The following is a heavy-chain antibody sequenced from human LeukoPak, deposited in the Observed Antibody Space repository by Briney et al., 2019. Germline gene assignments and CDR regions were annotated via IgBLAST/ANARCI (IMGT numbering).Heavy chain of an antibody. CDR2: ISYDGSNK. D-gene: IGHD4-17*01. CDR1: GFTFSSYA. V-gene: IGHV3-30*04. Sequence: GGSLRLSCAASGFTFSSYAMHWVRQAPGKGREWVAVISYDGSNKYYADSVKGRFTICRDNSKNTPYLQMNSLRAEDTAVYYCARRLREHDAFDIWGQGTMVTVSS. CDR3: ARRLREHDAFDI. J-gene: IGHJ3*02.